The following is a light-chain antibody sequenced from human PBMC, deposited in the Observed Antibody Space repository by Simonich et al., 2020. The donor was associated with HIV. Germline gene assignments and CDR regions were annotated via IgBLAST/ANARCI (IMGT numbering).Light chain of an antibody. Sequence: DIVMTQSPDSLAVSLGERATINCTSSQRVLYSSNNKNYLAWYQQKPGQPPKLLIYWASTRESGVPDRFSGSVSGTDFTLTISSLQAEDVAVYYCQQYYSTLTFGGGTKVEIK. CDR1: QRVLYSSNNKNY. V-gene: IGKV4-1*01. J-gene: IGKJ4*01. CDR2: WAS. CDR3: QQYYSTLT.